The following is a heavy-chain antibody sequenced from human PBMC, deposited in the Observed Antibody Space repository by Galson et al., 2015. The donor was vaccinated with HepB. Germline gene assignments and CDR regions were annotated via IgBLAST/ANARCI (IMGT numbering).Heavy chain of an antibody. CDR2: IYSGGST. J-gene: IGHJ2*01. CDR3: ASPPTKYSSGWYWWHFDL. V-gene: IGHV3-53*01. Sequence: VRQAPGKGLEWVSVIYSGGSTYYADSVKGRFTISRDNSKNTLYLQMNSLRAEDTAVYYCASPPTKYSSGWYWWHFDLWGRGTLVTVSS. D-gene: IGHD6-19*01.